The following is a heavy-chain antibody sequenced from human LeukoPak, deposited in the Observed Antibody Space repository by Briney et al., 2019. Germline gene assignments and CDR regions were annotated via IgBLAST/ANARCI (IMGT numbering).Heavy chain of an antibody. Sequence: PSETLSLTCTVSGDSITPYYWNWIRQPPGKGLEWLGFIYYSGGANYNPSLKSRVTISVDTSKNQCSLKLSSVTAADTAVYYCARGQTATLTDYWGQGTLVTVSS. D-gene: IGHD5-24*01. CDR1: GDSITPYY. V-gene: IGHV4-59*01. CDR2: IYYSGGA. CDR3: ARGQTATLTDY. J-gene: IGHJ4*02.